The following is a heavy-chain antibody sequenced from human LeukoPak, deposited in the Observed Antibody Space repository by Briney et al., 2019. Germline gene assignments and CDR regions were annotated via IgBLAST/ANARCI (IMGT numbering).Heavy chain of an antibody. CDR3: AKIAKKRDIVVVPAAVDY. V-gene: IGHV3-23*01. CDR1: GFTFSSYA. J-gene: IGHJ4*02. Sequence: PGGSLRLSCAASGFTFSSYAMSWVRQAPGKGLEWVSAISGSGGSTYYADSVKGRFTISRDNSKNALYLQMNSLRAEDTAVYYCAKIAKKRDIVVVPAAVDYWGQGTLVTVSS. CDR2: ISGSGGST. D-gene: IGHD2-2*01.